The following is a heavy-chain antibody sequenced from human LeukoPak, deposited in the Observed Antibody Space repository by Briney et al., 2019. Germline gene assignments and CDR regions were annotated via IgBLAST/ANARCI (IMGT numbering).Heavy chain of an antibody. V-gene: IGHV1-18*01. D-gene: IGHD7-27*01. CDR2: ISAYNGNT. CDR3: ARDRANWGYFDY. CDR1: GYTFTSYG. J-gene: IGHJ4*02. Sequence: GASVKVSCKASGYTFTSYGISWVRQAPGQGLEWMGWISAYNGNTNYAQKFQGRVTMTRDMSTSTVYMELSSLRSEDTAVYYCARDRANWGYFDYWGQGTLVTVSS.